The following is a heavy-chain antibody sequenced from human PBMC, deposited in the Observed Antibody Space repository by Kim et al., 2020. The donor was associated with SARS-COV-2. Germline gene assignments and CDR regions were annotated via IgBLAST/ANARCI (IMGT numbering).Heavy chain of an antibody. J-gene: IGHJ6*02. V-gene: IGHV3-53*01. CDR2: IYSGGST. D-gene: IGHD3-3*01. CDR3: ARIPWPDYDFILYYYYYGMGV. CDR1: GFTVSSNY. Sequence: GGSLRLSCAASGFTVSSNYMSWVRQAPGKGLEWVSVIYSGGSTYYADSVKGRFTISRDNSKNTLYLQMNSLRAEDTAVYYCARIPWPDYDFILYYYYYGMGVWGQGTTVTVSS.